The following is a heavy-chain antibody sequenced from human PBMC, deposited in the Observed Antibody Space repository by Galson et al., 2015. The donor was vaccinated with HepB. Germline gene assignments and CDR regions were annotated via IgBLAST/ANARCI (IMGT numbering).Heavy chain of an antibody. D-gene: IGHD6-13*01. V-gene: IGHV1-46*04. CDR1: GYFFTSHY. J-gene: IGHJ5*02. CDR2: INPSGGTT. Sequence: SVKVSCKASGYFFTSHYMHWVRQAPGQGLEWMGIINPSGGTTTYAQKLQGRVTMTRDTSTSTVYMEVSSLRSEDTAVYYCRREDSVIAAAGTRGGLDPWGQGTLVTVSS. CDR3: RREDSVIAAAGTRGGLDP.